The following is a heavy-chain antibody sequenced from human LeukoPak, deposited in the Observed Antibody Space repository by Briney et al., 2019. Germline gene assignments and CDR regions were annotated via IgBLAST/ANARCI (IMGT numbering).Heavy chain of an antibody. V-gene: IGHV3-9*01. Sequence: GGSLRLSCAASGFTFGDYAMHWVRHTPGKGLEWVSGISWNGGTKGYADSVRGRFSISRDNSKKSLFLQMNSLRTEDTAFYFCAKATGDWYFDLWGRGTLVTVSS. D-gene: IGHD7-27*01. CDR3: AKATGDWYFDL. CDR1: GFTFGDYA. CDR2: ISWNGGTK. J-gene: IGHJ2*01.